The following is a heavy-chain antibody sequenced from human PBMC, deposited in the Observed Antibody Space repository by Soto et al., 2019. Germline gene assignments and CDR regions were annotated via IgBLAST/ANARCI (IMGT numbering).Heavy chain of an antibody. V-gene: IGHV4-30-4*01. CDR1: GGSISSGDYY. D-gene: IGHD3-10*01. CDR3: ARAKVRGQPLFDY. J-gene: IGHJ4*02. CDR2: IYYSGST. Sequence: SETLSLTCSVSGGSISSGDYYWSWIRQPPGKGLEWIGYIYYSGSTYYNPSLKSRVTISVDTSKNQFSLKLSSVTAADTAVYYCARAKVRGQPLFDYWGQGTLVTVSS.